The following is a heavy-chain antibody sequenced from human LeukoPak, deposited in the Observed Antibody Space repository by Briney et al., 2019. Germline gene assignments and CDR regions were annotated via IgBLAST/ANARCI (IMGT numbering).Heavy chain of an antibody. CDR3: ARGQHDITVAGTVYYFDY. J-gene: IGHJ4*02. Sequence: SETLPHLCTVSGGSISSYYWSWIRQPAGKGLEWIGRIYTSGSTNYDPSLKSRVTMSVDTSKNQFSVKLSSVTAADTAVYYCARGQHDITVAGTVYYFDYWGQGNLVTVSS. V-gene: IGHV4-4*07. D-gene: IGHD6-19*01. CDR1: GGSISSYY. CDR2: IYTSGST.